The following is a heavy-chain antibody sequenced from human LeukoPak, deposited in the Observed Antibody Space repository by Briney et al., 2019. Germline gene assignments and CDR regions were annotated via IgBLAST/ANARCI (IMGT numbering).Heavy chain of an antibody. J-gene: IGHJ4*02. V-gene: IGHV4-59*08. D-gene: IGHD3-16*02. CDR2: IYYSGST. CDR3: ARAVSIVTDGYFDY. CDR1: GGSISSYY. Sequence: PSETLSLTCTVSGGSISSYYWSWIRQPPGKGLEWIGYIYYSGSTNYNPSLKSRVTISVDTSKNQFSLKLSSVTAADTAVYYCARAVSIVTDGYFDYWGQGTLVTVSS.